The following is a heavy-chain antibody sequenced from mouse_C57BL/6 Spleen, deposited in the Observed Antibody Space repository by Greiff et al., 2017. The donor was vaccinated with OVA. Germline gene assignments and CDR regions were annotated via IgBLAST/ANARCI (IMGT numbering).Heavy chain of an antibody. J-gene: IGHJ4*01. CDR3: AREDDYYGSSYAMDY. D-gene: IGHD1-1*01. CDR1: GYSITSGYY. Sequence: EVQLQESGPGLVKPSQSLSLTCSVTGYSITSGYYWNWIRQFPGNKLEWMGYISYDGSNNYNPSLKNRISITRDTSKNQFFLKLNSVTTEDTATYYCAREDDYYGSSYAMDYWGQGTSVTVSS. CDR2: ISYDGSN. V-gene: IGHV3-6*01.